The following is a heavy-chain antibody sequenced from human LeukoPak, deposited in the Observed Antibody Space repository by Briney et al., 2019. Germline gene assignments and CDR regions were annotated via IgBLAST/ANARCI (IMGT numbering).Heavy chain of an antibody. J-gene: IGHJ4*02. D-gene: IGHD1-26*01. CDR3: ARLGLVGAIDY. Sequence: SETLSLTCTVSGGSIGSSSYYWGWIRQPPGKGLAWIGSIYYSGSTYYNPSLKSRVTISVDTSKNQFSLKLSSVTAADTAVYYCARLGLVGAIDYWGQGTLVTVSS. CDR2: IYYSGST. V-gene: IGHV4-39*01. CDR1: GGSIGSSSYY.